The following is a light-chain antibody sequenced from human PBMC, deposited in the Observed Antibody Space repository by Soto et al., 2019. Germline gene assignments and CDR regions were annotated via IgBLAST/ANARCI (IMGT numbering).Light chain of an antibody. CDR2: EVS. CDR3: SSYTTIGTLAV. J-gene: IGLJ1*01. CDR1: SSDVGGYKY. V-gene: IGLV2-14*01. Sequence: QSALTQPASVSGSPGQSITISCTGTSSDVGGYKYVSWYQQHPGKAPKLMIYEVSNRPSGVSNRFSGSKSGNTASLTISGLQAEDEADYYDSSYTTIGTLAVFGTGTKLTVL.